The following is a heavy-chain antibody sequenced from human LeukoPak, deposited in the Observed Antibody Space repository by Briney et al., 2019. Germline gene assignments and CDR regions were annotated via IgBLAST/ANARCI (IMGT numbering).Heavy chain of an antibody. CDR2: IYTSGST. V-gene: IGHV4-61*02. CDR1: GGSISSGSYY. Sequence: SSETLSLTCTVSGGSISSGSYYWSWIRQPAGKGLEWIGRIYTSGSTNYNPSLKSRVTISVDTSKNQFSLKLSSVTAADTAVYYCARGGYCTSTSCTPFDFWGQGTLVTVSS. J-gene: IGHJ4*02. CDR3: ARGGYCTSTSCTPFDF. D-gene: IGHD2-2*01.